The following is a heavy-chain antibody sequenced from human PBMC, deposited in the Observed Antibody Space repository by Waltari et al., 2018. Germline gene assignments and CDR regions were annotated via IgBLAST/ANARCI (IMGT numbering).Heavy chain of an antibody. J-gene: IGHJ5*02. CDR2: ISSSSSYI. CDR3: ARAGSRGNWFDP. CDR1: GFTFCSYS. Sequence: EVQLVESGGGLVKPGGSLRLSCAASGFTFCSYSMNWVRQAPGKGLEWVSSISSSSSYIYYADSVKGRFTISRDNAKNSLYLQMNSLRAEDTAVYYCARAGSRGNWFDPWGQGTLVTVSS. V-gene: IGHV3-21*01. D-gene: IGHD3-10*01.